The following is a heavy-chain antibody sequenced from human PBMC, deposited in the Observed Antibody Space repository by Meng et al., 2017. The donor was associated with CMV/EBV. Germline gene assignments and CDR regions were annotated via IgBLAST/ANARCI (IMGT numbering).Heavy chain of an antibody. CDR1: GFSLSTSGVG. D-gene: IGHD5-18*01. CDR3: AHLDTAKLHFDY. V-gene: IGHV2-5*02. CDR2: IYWDDDK. J-gene: IGHJ4*02. Sequence: QITLKGSGPTLVKPTQTLTLTCPFSGFSLSTSGVGVGWIRQPPGKALEWLALIYWDDDKRYSPSLKSRLTITKDTSKNQVVLTMTNMDPVDTATYYCAHLDTAKLHFDYWGQGTLVTVSS.